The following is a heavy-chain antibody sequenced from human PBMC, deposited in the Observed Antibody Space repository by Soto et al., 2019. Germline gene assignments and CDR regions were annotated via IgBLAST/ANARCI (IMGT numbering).Heavy chain of an antibody. CDR3: ARDPIVLVPAAISFYYYGMDV. D-gene: IGHD2-2*01. CDR2: IYYSGST. CDR1: GGSISSGDYY. Sequence: QVQLQESGPGLVKPSQTLSLTCTVSGGSISSGDYYWIWIRQPPGKGLEWIGYIYYSGSTYYNPYLKSRVTISVDTSKNQFSLKLSSVTAADTAVYYCARDPIVLVPAAISFYYYGMDVWGQGTTVTVSS. V-gene: IGHV4-30-4*01. J-gene: IGHJ6*02.